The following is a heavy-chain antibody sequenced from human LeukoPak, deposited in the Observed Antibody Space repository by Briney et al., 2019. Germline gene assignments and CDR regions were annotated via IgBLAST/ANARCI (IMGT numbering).Heavy chain of an antibody. J-gene: IGHJ4*02. V-gene: IGHV3-66*01. CDR1: GFTVSSNY. CDR2: IYSGGGT. CDR3: ARGGYSGYDFTVLVSYYFDY. D-gene: IGHD5-12*01. Sequence: GGSLRLSCATSGFTVSSNYMTWVRQAPGKGLEWVSVIYSGGGTRYADSVKGRFTISRDNSKNTLYLQMNSLRAEDTAVYYCARGGYSGYDFTVLVSYYFDYWGQETLVTVSS.